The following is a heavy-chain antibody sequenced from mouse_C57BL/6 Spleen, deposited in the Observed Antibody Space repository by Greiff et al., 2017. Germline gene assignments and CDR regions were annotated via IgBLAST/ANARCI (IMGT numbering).Heavy chain of an antibody. Sequence: EVQRVESGPGLVKPSQSLSLTCSVTGYSITSGYYWNWIRQFPGNKLEWMGYISYDGSNNYNPSLKNRISITRDTSKNQFFLKLNSVTTEDTATYYCAREGRVYWYFDVWGTGTTVTVSS. J-gene: IGHJ1*03. CDR2: ISYDGSN. CDR3: AREGRVYWYFDV. CDR1: GYSITSGYY. V-gene: IGHV3-6*01.